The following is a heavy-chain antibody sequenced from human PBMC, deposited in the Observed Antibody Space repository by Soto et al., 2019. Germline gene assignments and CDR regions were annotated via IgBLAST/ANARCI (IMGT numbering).Heavy chain of an antibody. Sequence: QLQLQESGPGLVKPSETLSLTCTVSGGSISSSSYYWGWIRQPPGKGLEWIGSIYYSGSTYYKPSLKSRVTISVDTAKNQFSLKLSSVTAADTAVYYCARLAAAGKEGGWFDPWGQGTLVTVSS. CDR1: GGSISSSSYY. D-gene: IGHD6-13*01. J-gene: IGHJ5*02. CDR2: IYYSGST. V-gene: IGHV4-39*01. CDR3: ARLAAAGKEGGWFDP.